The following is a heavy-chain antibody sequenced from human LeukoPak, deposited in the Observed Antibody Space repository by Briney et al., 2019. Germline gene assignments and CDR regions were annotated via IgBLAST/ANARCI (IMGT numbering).Heavy chain of an antibody. V-gene: IGHV3-7*01. J-gene: IGHJ4*02. CDR1: GFTFSSYE. CDR2: IKQDGSEK. Sequence: PGGSLRLSCAASGFTFSSYEMNWVRQAPGKGLEWVANIKQDGSEKYYVDSVKGRFTISRDNAKNSLYLQMNSLRAEDTAVYYCAREGYYGSGSDYWGQGTLVTVSS. CDR3: AREGYYGSGSDY. D-gene: IGHD3-10*01.